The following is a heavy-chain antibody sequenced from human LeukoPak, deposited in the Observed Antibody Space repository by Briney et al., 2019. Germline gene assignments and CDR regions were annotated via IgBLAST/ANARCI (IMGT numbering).Heavy chain of an antibody. D-gene: IGHD1-20*01. CDR1: GFTFSSYS. Sequence: GGPLRLSCAASGFTFSSYSMNWVRQAPGKGLEWVSSISSSSSYIYYADSVKGRFTISRDNAKNSLYLQMNSLRAEDTAVYYCARDTPITGAPGAFDIWGQGTMVTVSS. J-gene: IGHJ3*02. CDR3: ARDTPITGAPGAFDI. CDR2: ISSSSSYI. V-gene: IGHV3-21*01.